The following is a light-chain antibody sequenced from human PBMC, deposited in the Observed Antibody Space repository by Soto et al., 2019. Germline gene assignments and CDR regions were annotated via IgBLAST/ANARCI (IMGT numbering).Light chain of an antibody. Sequence: EVVLTQSPDTLSLPPGERATLSGRASQSISSYLAWYQQKPGQAPRLLIYGASSRATGIPDRFSGSGSGTDFTLTISRLEPEDFAVYYCQQYGSSLWTFGQGTKVDIK. CDR1: QSISSY. V-gene: IGKV3-20*01. CDR3: QQYGSSLWT. J-gene: IGKJ1*01. CDR2: GAS.